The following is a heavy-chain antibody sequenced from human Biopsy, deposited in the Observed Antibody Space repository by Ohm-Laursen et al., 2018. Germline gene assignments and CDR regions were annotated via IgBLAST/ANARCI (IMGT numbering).Heavy chain of an antibody. J-gene: IGHJ5*02. CDR3: ARGDYFDSNGYFWFDP. CDR2: IFNSENT. V-gene: IGHV4-31*01. CDR1: GCSISSGGSY. D-gene: IGHD3-22*01. Sequence: SQTLSLTCTVSGCSISSGGSYWSWIRRGPGWGLVWIGDIFNSENTYYNPSLKNLITISGDTSKNQFSLKLNSVTAADTAVYYCARGDYFDSNGYFWFDPWGQGTLVTVSS.